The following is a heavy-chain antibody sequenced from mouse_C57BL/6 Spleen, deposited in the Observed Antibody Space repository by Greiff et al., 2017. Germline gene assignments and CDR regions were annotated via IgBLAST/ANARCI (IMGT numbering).Heavy chain of an antibody. J-gene: IGHJ2*01. CDR2: GQGLEWIG. CDR3: SEDSAVYYCAWSYDYDGNYFDY. Sequence: QVQLQQSGPELARPWASVKISCQAFYTFSRRVHFAIRDTNYWMQWVKQRPGQGLEWIGAIYPGNGDTSYNQKFKGKATLTADKSSSTAYIQLSSLTSEDSAVYYCAWSYDYDGNYFDYWGQGTTLTVSS. CDR1: YTFSRRVH. D-gene: IGHD2-4*01. V-gene: IGHV1-87*01.